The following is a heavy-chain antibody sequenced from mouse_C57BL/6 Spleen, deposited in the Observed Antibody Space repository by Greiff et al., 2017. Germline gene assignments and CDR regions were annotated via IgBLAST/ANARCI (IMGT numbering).Heavy chain of an antibody. CDR1: GFTFTDYY. V-gene: IGHV7-3*01. D-gene: IGHD2-4*01. Sequence: EVKLVESGGGLVQPGGSLSLSCAASGFTFTDYYMSWVRQPPGKALEWLGFIRNKANGYTTEYSASVKGRFTISRDNSHSILYLQMNALRAEDRATYYCARGDYDGGGYFEVWGTGTTVTVSS. J-gene: IGHJ1*03. CDR3: ARGDYDGGGYFEV. CDR2: IRNKANGYTT.